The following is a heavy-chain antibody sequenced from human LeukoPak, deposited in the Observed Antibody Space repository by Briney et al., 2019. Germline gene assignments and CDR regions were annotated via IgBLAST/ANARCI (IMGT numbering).Heavy chain of an antibody. Sequence: PGGSLRLSCAASGFTFDDYAMHWVRQAPGKGLEWVSGISWNSGSIGYADSVKGRFTISRDNAKNSLYLQMNSLRAEDTALYYCAKDKGYSSSWYPAFDIWGQGTMVTVSS. D-gene: IGHD6-13*01. J-gene: IGHJ3*02. V-gene: IGHV3-9*01. CDR2: ISWNSGSI. CDR1: GFTFDDYA. CDR3: AKDKGYSSSWYPAFDI.